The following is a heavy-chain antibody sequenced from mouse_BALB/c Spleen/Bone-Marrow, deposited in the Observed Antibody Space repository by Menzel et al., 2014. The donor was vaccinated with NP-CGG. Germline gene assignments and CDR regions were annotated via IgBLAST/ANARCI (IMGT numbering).Heavy chain of an antibody. CDR2: IRNKAYGYTT. CDR1: GFTFTDYY. J-gene: IGHJ4*01. CDR3: ARFPMDY. V-gene: IGHV7-3*02. Sequence: EVKLVESGGGLVQPGGSLRLSCTTSGFTFTDYYMSWVRQPPGKALEWLAFIRNKAYGYTTEYSASVRGRFTISRDNSQSILYLQINTLRAEDSATYYCARFPMDYWGQGTSVTASS.